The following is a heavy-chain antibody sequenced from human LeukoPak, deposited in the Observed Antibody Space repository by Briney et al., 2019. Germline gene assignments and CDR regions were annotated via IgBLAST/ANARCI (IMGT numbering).Heavy chain of an antibody. Sequence: SETLSLTCTVSGGSISSYYWSWIRQPPGKGLEWIGEINHSGSTNYNPSLKSRVTISVDTSKNQFSLKLSSVTAADTAVYYCARVRGYYYDSSGYPGWYFDYWGQGTLVTVSS. CDR3: ARVRGYYYDSSGYPGWYFDY. V-gene: IGHV4-34*01. CDR1: GGSISSYY. J-gene: IGHJ4*02. D-gene: IGHD3-22*01. CDR2: INHSGST.